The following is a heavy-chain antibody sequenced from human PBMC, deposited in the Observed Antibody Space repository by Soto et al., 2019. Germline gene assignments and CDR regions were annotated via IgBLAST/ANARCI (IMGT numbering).Heavy chain of an antibody. Sequence: PSETLFLTCTVSGGSISSGGYYWSWIRQHPGKGLEWIGYIYYSGSTYYNPSLKSRVTISVDTSKNQFSLKLSSVTAADTAVYYCARVGELLGVSWFDPWGQGTLVTVSS. CDR1: GGSISSGGYY. V-gene: IGHV4-31*03. CDR3: ARVGELLGVSWFDP. J-gene: IGHJ5*02. CDR2: IYYSGST. D-gene: IGHD3-10*01.